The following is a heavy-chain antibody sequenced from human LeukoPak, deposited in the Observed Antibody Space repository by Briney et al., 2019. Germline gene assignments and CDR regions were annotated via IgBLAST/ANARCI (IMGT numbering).Heavy chain of an antibody. Sequence: QPGGSLRLSCAASGFTFSSCAMSWVRQAPGKGLEWVSAISGSGGSTYYADSVKGRFTVSRDNAKNSVYLQMTSLRVEDTAVYYCVRDRLLRDDDLWGSYRYLFDYWGQGALVTVSS. CDR1: GFTFSSCA. D-gene: IGHD3-16*02. CDR3: VRDRLLRDDDLWGSYRYLFDY. V-gene: IGHV3-23*01. J-gene: IGHJ4*02. CDR2: ISGSGGST.